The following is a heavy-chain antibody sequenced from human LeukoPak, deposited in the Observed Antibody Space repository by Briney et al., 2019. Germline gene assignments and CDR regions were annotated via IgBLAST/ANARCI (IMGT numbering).Heavy chain of an antibody. CDR3: ARDRGSSGWSPPNYYYGMDV. CDR1: GFTFSSYA. D-gene: IGHD6-19*01. Sequence: GGSLRLSCAAFGFTFSSYAMHWVRQAPGKGLEWVAVISYDGSNKYYADSVKGRFTISRDNSKNTLYLQMNSLRAEDTAVYYCARDRGSSGWSPPNYYYGMDVWGQGTTVTVSS. V-gene: IGHV3-30-3*01. CDR2: ISYDGSNK. J-gene: IGHJ6*02.